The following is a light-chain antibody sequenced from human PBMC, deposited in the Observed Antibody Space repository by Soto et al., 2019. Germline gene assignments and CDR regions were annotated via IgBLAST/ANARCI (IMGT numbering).Light chain of an antibody. J-gene: IGKJ4*01. CDR3: QQYGDSPLT. V-gene: IGKV3-20*01. Sequence: EIVLTQSPGTLSLSPGERAALSCRASQSVSSSTSLAWYQQKTGQAPRLLIYGASSRAVGVPDRFSGSGSGTDSTLTISRLEPEDFAVYYCQQYGDSPLTFGGGTKVE. CDR2: GAS. CDR1: QSVSSSTS.